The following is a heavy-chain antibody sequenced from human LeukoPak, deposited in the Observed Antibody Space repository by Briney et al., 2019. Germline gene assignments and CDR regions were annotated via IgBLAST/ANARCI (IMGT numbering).Heavy chain of an antibody. V-gene: IGHV3-53*01. J-gene: IGHJ4*02. CDR3: ARAKAVAAHFDY. D-gene: IGHD6-19*01. CDR2: IYSGGST. Sequence: GGSLRLSCAASGFTVSSNYMSWVRQAPGKGLEWVSVIYSGGSTYYADSVKGRFTISRDNSKNTLYLQMNSLRAEDTAVYYCARAKAVAAHFDYWGQGTLVTVSS. CDR1: GFTVSSNY.